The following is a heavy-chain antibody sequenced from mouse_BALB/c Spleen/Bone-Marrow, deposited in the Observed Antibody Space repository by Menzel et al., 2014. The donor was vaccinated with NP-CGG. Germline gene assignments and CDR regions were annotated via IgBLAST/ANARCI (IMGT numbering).Heavy chain of an antibody. CDR1: GFDFSRYW. J-gene: IGHJ2*01. V-gene: IGHV4-1*02. Sequence: EVQRVESGGGLVQPGGSLKLSCAASGFDFSRYWMSWVRQAPGKGLEWIGEINPDSRTKNYSPSLKDKFIISRDNAKNTLYLRLNKVRSEDTALYYCARPDYYGYLNYWGQGTTLTVSS. D-gene: IGHD1-1*01. CDR2: INPDSRTK. CDR3: ARPDYYGYLNY.